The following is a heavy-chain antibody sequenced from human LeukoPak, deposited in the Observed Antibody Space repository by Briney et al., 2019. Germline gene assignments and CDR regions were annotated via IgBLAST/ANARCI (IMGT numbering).Heavy chain of an antibody. CDR1: GFTFSSYA. Sequence: PGGSLRLSCAASGFTFSSYAMSWVRQAPGKGLEWVSAISGSGGSTYYADSVKGRFTISRDNSKNTLYLQMNSLRAEDTAVYYCAIARGYSYGYGYWGQGTLVTVSS. CDR2: ISGSGGST. CDR3: AIARGYSYGYGY. V-gene: IGHV3-23*01. J-gene: IGHJ4*02. D-gene: IGHD5-18*01.